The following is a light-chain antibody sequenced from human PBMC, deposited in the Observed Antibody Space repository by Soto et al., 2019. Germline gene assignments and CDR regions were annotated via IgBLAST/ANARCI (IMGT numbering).Light chain of an antibody. J-gene: IGLJ2*01. V-gene: IGLV1-44*01. CDR2: RNN. CDR1: SSNIGSNT. CDR3: AAWDDSLNGLV. Sequence: QSVLTQPPSASGTPGQGVTISCSGSSSNIGSNTVNWYQQLPGTAPKLLIYRNNQRPSGVPDRFSRSESGTSASLAISGLQSGDEADYYCAAWDDSLNGLVFGGGTKLTVL.